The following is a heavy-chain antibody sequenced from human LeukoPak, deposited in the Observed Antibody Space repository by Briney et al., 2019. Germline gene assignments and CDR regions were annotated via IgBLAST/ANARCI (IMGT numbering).Heavy chain of an antibody. CDR3: ARSVYSTRGMDV. J-gene: IGHJ6*02. CDR1: GFTVSSNY. V-gene: IGHV3-53*01. Sequence: GGSLRLSCAASGFTVSSNYMSWVRQAPGKGLEWVSVIYSGGSTYYAASVKGRFTISRDNSKNTLYLQMNSLRAEDTAVYYCARSVYSTRGMDVWGQGTTVTVSS. D-gene: IGHD4-11*01. CDR2: IYSGGST.